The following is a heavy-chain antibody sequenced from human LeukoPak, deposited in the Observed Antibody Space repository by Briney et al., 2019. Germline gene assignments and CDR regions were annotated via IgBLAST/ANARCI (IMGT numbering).Heavy chain of an antibody. Sequence: GGSLRLSCAASGFTVSSNYMSWVRQAPGKGLEWVSVIYSGGSTYYADSVKGRFTISRDNSKNTLYLQMNSLRAEDTAVYYCARNLMVRGVIITAFDYWGRGTLVTVSS. J-gene: IGHJ4*02. CDR2: IYSGGST. D-gene: IGHD3-10*01. V-gene: IGHV3-66*02. CDR1: GFTVSSNY. CDR3: ARNLMVRGVIITAFDY.